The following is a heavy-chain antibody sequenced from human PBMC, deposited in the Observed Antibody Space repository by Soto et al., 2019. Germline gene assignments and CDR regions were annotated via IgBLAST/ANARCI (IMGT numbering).Heavy chain of an antibody. J-gene: IGHJ4*02. D-gene: IGHD4-17*01. CDR3: AKENPDYGDPDY. Sequence: EVQLLESGGGLVQPGGSLRLSCAASGFTFSSYAMSWVRQAPGKGLAWVSSISGSGGSAYYADSVKGLFTISRDNSKNTVYLQMNSLRAEDTAVYFCAKENPDYGDPDYWGQGTLVTVSS. CDR1: GFTFSSYA. CDR2: ISGSGGSA. V-gene: IGHV3-23*01.